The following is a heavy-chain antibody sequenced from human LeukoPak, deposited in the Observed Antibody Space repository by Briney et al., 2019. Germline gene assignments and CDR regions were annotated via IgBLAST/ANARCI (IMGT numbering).Heavy chain of an antibody. CDR3: ARVPGYYDFWSGYPLLN. CDR1: GFTFENYG. Sequence: GGSLRLSCAASGFTFENYGMHWVRQAPGKGLEWVSGISWNSGSIGYADSVKGRFTISRDNAKNSLYLQMNSLRAEDTALYYCARVPGYYDFWSGYPLLNWGQGTLVTVSS. CDR2: ISWNSGSI. V-gene: IGHV3-9*01. J-gene: IGHJ4*02. D-gene: IGHD3-3*01.